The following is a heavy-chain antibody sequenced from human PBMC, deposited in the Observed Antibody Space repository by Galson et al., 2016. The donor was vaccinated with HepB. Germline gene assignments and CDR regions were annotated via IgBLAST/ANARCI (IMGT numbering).Heavy chain of an antibody. CDR1: GFTFDDYT. Sequence: SLRLSCAASGFTFDDYTMHWVRQAPEKGLEWVSLISWDGGGTYYADSVKGRFTISRDNSKNCLYLQMNSLKIEDTAFYYCAKDTQMEYCYSGSCYYYYGMDVWGQGTTVTV. J-gene: IGHJ6*02. CDR3: AKDTQMEYCYSGSCYYYYGMDV. V-gene: IGHV3-43*01. CDR2: ISWDGGGT. D-gene: IGHD2/OR15-2a*01.